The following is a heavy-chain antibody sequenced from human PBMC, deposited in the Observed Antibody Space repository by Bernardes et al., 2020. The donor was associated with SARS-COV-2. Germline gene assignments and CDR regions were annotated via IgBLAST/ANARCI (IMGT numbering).Heavy chain of an antibody. CDR2: TSGSGGST. CDR1: GLSLSSYA. CDR3: AKVARELCSGGTCYIDF. Sequence: GGSLRLSSAVSGLSLSSYAMSWVRPVPGKGLEWVSITSGSGGSTYFGDPVKGRFAISRDNSKNTVYLQMNSLRDEDTAVYYCAKVARELCSGGTCYIDFWGQGTLVTVSS. J-gene: IGHJ4*02. D-gene: IGHD2-15*01. V-gene: IGHV3-23*01.